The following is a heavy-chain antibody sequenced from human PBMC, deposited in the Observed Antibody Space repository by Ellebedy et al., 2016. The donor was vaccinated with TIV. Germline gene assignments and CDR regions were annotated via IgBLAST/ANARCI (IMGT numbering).Heavy chain of an antibody. J-gene: IGHJ3*02. Sequence: ASVQVSCXASGYTFTSYYMHWVRQAPGQGLEWMGIINPSGGSTSYAQKFQGRVTMTRDTSTSTVYMELSSLRSEDTAVYYCARELSTGGAFDIWGQGTMVTVSS. D-gene: IGHD1-14*01. CDR1: GYTFTSYY. V-gene: IGHV1-46*01. CDR3: ARELSTGGAFDI. CDR2: INPSGGST.